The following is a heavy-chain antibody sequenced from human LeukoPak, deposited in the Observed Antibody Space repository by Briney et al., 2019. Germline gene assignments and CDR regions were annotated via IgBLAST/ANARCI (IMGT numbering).Heavy chain of an antibody. V-gene: IGHV4-31*03. J-gene: IGHJ4*02. D-gene: IGHD1-20*01. CDR3: ARLTGTLSDY. CDR2: IYYSGST. CDR1: GGSISSGGYY. Sequence: SETLSLTCTVSGGSISSGGYYWSWIRQHPGKGLEWIGYIYYSGSTYYNPSLKSRVTISVDTSKNQFSLKLSSVTAADTAVYYCARLTGTLSDYWGQGTLVTVSS.